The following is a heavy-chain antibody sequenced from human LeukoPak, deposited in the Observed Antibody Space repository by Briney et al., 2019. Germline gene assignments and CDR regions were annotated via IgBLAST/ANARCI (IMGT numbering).Heavy chain of an antibody. D-gene: IGHD2-15*01. V-gene: IGHV4-39*07. CDR3: ARLGGRSYYFDY. Sequence: PSETLSLTCTVTGGSISSSSYYWGWIRQPPGKGLEWIGSIYYSGSTYYNPSLKSRVTISVDTSKNQFSLKLSSVTAADTAVYYCARLGGRSYYFDYWGQGTLVTVSS. CDR1: GGSISSSSYY. J-gene: IGHJ4*02. CDR2: IYYSGST.